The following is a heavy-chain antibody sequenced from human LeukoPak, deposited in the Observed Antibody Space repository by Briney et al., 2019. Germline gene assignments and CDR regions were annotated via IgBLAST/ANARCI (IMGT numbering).Heavy chain of an antibody. V-gene: IGHV3-48*02. J-gene: IGHJ4*02. CDR3: AREATLIQ. CDR2: IGSGSSPT. CDR1: GFTFSNYG. D-gene: IGHD1-1*01. Sequence: GGCLRLSCAASGFTFSNYGMSWVRQAPGKGLEGVSYIGSGSSPTYYAESMRGRFTISRDNANNSLYLQMNSRRDEDTAVYYCAREATLIQWGQGTLVTVSS.